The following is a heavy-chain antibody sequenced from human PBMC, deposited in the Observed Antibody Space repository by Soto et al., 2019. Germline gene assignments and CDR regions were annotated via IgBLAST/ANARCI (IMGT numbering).Heavy chain of an antibody. CDR2: IIPLYGTV. V-gene: IGHV1-69*06. CDR1: GGTFNGYG. CDR3: ARVRVIRGVIPSHFGL. J-gene: IGHJ4*02. D-gene: IGHD3-10*01. Sequence: QAHLAQSGAEVKKPGSSVTVSCKASGGTFNGYGISWVRQAPGQGLDWMGVIIPLYGTVNYAQKFQGRVSITADKSTSTAYMDLNSLRSDDTAVYYCARVRVIRGVIPSHFGLWGQGTQFPVSS.